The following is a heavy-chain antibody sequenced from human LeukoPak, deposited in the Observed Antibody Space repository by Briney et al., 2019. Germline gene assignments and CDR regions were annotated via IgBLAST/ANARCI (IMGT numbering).Heavy chain of an antibody. V-gene: IGHV3-74*01. CDR3: VRGGIASAFDI. J-gene: IGHJ3*02. D-gene: IGHD6-13*01. CDR1: GLTFADAW. CDR2: IISNENSA. Sequence: GGSLRLSCVASGLTFADAWMNWVRQAPGKGLEWVSRIISNENSATYADSVKGRFTISRDNAKNTLYLQMNSLRAEDTAVYYCVRGGIASAFDIWGQGTMVTVSS.